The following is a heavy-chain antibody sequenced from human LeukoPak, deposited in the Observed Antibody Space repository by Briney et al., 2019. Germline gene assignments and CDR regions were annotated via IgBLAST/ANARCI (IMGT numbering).Heavy chain of an antibody. Sequence: ASVKVSCKASGYTFTGYYMHWVRQAPGQGLEWMGWINPNSGGTNYAQKFQGRVTMTRDTSISTAYMELSRLRSDDTAVYYCVRDLRGLQSRGYWGQGTLVTVSS. CDR3: VRDLRGLQSRGY. CDR1: GYTFTGYY. V-gene: IGHV1-2*02. J-gene: IGHJ4*02. D-gene: IGHD4-17*01. CDR2: INPNSGGT.